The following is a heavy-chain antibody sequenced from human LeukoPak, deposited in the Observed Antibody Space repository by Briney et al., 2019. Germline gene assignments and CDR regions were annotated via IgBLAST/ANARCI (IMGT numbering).Heavy chain of an antibody. V-gene: IGHV4-4*07. D-gene: IGHD2-2*01. J-gene: IGHJ3*02. CDR1: GGSISSYY. CDR2: IYTSGST. CDR3: ARVVPGYCSSTSCYDVDAFDI. Sequence: SETLSLTCTVSGGSISSYYWSRIRQPAGKGLEWIGRIYTSGSTNYNPSLKSRVNISVDTSKNQFSLKLSSVTAADTAVYYCARVVPGYCSSTSCYDVDAFDIWGQGTMVTVSS.